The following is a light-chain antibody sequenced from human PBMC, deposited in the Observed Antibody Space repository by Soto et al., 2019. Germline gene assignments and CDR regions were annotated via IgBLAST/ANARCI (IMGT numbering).Light chain of an antibody. CDR2: GAS. J-gene: IGKJ3*01. V-gene: IGKV3-20*01. CDR1: QSVSSNY. CDR3: QQYGSSPEIT. Sequence: EGVLTQSPGTLSLSPGERATLSCRASQSVSSNYLAWYQQNPGQAPRLLIYGASSRATGIPDRFSGSGSGTDFTLTISRLEPEDFAVYYCQQYGSSPEITFGPGTKVDIK.